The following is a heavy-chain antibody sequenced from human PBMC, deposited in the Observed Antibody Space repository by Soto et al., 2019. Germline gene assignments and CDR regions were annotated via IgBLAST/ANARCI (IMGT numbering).Heavy chain of an antibody. V-gene: IGHV3-23*01. D-gene: IGHD6-13*01. Sequence: PGGSLRLSCAASGFTFSSYAMSWVRQAPGKGLEWVSAISGSGGSTYYADSVKGRFTISRDNSKNTLYLQMNSLRAEDTAVYYYAKGEDSSSWYEGYYGMDVWGQGTTVTVSS. J-gene: IGHJ6*02. CDR1: GFTFSSYA. CDR3: AKGEDSSSWYEGYYGMDV. CDR2: ISGSGGST.